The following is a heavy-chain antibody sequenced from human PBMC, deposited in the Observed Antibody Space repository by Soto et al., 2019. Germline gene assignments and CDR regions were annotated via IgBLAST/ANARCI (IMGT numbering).Heavy chain of an antibody. CDR1: GFIFRNYA. J-gene: IGHJ4*02. CDR3: AKATPRPEFDS. Sequence: GRSLRLSCAGSGFIFRNYAMSWFRQAPGKGLEWVSTISGTGGSTYYADSVKGRFTIFRDNSKSTLYLQMSSLRADDTAVYYGAKATPRPEFDSWGQGALVTVSS. CDR2: ISGTGGST. V-gene: IGHV3-23*01.